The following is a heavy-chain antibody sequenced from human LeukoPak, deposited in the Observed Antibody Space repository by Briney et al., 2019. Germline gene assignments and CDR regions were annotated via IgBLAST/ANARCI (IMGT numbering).Heavy chain of an antibody. D-gene: IGHD1-1*01. J-gene: IGHJ4*01. CDR2: IGHFAGDI. Sequence: GGSLRLSCAASGFTFKSASMSWVRQAPGKGLEWVAFIGHFAGDIFYADSVKGRFNISRDDAKDSVYLQMNSLRVDDTAVYFCARDPYTGSMFDYWGHGTLVTVSS. V-gene: IGHV3-21*01. CDR1: GFTFKSAS. CDR3: ARDPYTGSMFDY.